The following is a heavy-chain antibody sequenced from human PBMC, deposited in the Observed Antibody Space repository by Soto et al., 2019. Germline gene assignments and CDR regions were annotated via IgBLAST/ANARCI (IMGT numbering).Heavy chain of an antibody. D-gene: IGHD6-6*01. V-gene: IGHV4-61*02. CDR1: GGSVSSGSYY. CDR2: MYISGTT. J-gene: IGHJ5*02. Sequence: SETLSLTCTVSGGSVSSGSYYWTWIRQPAGKGLEWIGRMYISGTTDYNPSLRGRATMSVDTSKNQFSLTLTSVTAADTAVYYCARERAAPSWIDLWGRGTLVTVSS. CDR3: ARERAAPSWIDL.